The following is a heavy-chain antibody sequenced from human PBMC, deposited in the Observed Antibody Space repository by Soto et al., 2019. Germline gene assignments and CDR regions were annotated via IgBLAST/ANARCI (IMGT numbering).Heavy chain of an antibody. D-gene: IGHD2-2*01. CDR1: GGSFSGYY. V-gene: IGHV4-34*01. Sequence: SETLSLTCAVYGGSFSGYYWSWIRQPPGKGLEWIGEINHSGSTNYNPSLKSRVTISVDTSKNQFSLKLSSVTAADTAVYYCARWARRVVPAAIYFDYWGQGTLVTVSS. CDR3: ARWARRVVPAAIYFDY. CDR2: INHSGST. J-gene: IGHJ4*02.